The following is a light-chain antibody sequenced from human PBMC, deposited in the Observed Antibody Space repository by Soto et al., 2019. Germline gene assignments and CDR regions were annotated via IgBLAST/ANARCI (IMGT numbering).Light chain of an antibody. CDR2: MAS. CDR3: QHYNDYSRI. J-gene: IGKJ1*01. V-gene: IGKV1-5*03. CDR1: QSISSW. Sequence: DIKMTQSPSTLSASIGDRVTITCRASQSISSWLAWYQQKPGKAPKLLIYMASNLQSGVPSRFSGSGSGTAFTLTISSLQPDDFATYYCQHYNDYSRIFGQGTKVEIK.